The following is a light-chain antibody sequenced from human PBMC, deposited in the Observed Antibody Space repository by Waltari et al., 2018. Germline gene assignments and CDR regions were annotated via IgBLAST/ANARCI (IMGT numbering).Light chain of an antibody. CDR3: RSYAGNYLVV. V-gene: IGLV2-11*01. CDR1: SRDVGTYNA. Sequence: QSALTQPRSVSGSPGQSVTISCTGTSRDVGTYNAVSWYQFHPGKAPRLIIYDVTERPSGVPDRFAGSKSGNTASVTISGLQADDEGDYHGRSYAGNYLVVFGGGTKLTVL. J-gene: IGLJ3*02. CDR2: DVT.